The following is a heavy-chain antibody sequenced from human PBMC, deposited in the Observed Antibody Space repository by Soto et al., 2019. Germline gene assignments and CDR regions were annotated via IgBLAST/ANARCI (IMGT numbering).Heavy chain of an antibody. CDR1: GLTFTRYS. Sequence: PGGSLRRSCACSGLTFTRYSMNLVRHAPGKGLEWVSSISSTTNYIYYGDSMKGRFTISRDNAKNSLYLEMNSLRAEDTAVYYCARESEDLTSNFDYWGQGTLVTVAS. J-gene: IGHJ4*02. CDR3: ARESEDLTSNFDY. CDR2: ISSTTNYI. V-gene: IGHV3-21*06.